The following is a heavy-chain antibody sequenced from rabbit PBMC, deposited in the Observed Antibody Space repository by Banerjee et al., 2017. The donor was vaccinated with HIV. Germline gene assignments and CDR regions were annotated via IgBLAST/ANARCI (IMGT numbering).Heavy chain of an antibody. CDR3: ARDYGGYAGYGYGGIDL. V-gene: IGHV1S40*01. CDR1: GFSFSSSYY. J-gene: IGHJ4*01. Sequence: QSLEESGGDLVKPGASLTLTCTASGFSFSSSYYMCWVLQAPGKGLEWIACIYSGSGSTYYATWAKGRFTISKASSTTVTLQMTSLTAADTATYFCARDYGGYAGYGYGGIDLWGPGTLVTVS. D-gene: IGHD6-1*01. CDR2: IYSGSGST.